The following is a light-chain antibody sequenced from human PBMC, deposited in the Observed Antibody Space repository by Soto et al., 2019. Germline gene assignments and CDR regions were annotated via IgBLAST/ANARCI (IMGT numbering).Light chain of an antibody. V-gene: IGLV2-14*03. J-gene: IGLJ1*01. Sequence: QSALTQPASVSGSPGQSITISCTGTSSDVGGYEYVGSYQQHPGKAPKLMIYNVYNRPSGVSFRFSGSKSGNTASLTISGLQTEDEADYYCTSYTNRYTYVFGTGTKLTVL. CDR1: SSDVGGYEY. CDR3: TSYTNRYTYV. CDR2: NVY.